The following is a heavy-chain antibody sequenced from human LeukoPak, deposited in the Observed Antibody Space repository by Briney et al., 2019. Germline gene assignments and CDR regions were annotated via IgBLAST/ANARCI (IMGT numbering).Heavy chain of an antibody. Sequence: SETLSLTCTVSGGSISSYYWSWIRQPPGKGLEWIGYIYYSGSTNYNPSLKSRVTISVDTSKNQFSLKLSSVTAADTAVYYCARGGITIFGVVKNGMDVWGQGTTVTVSS. V-gene: IGHV4-59*12. J-gene: IGHJ6*02. CDR3: ARGGITIFGVVKNGMDV. CDR2: IYYSGST. CDR1: GGSISSYY. D-gene: IGHD3-3*01.